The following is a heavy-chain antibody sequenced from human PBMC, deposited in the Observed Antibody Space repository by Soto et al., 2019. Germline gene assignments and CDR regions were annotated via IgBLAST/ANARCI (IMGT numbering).Heavy chain of an antibody. CDR3: ARDIVVTNWFDP. Sequence: SETLSLTCTVSGGSISSGDYYWSWIRQPPGKGLEWIGYIYYSGSTYYNPSLKSRVTISVDTSKNQFSLKLSSVTAADTAVYYCARDIVVTNWFDPWGQGTLVTGSS. CDR2: IYYSGST. CDR1: GGSISSGDYY. D-gene: IGHD2-15*01. J-gene: IGHJ5*02. V-gene: IGHV4-30-4*01.